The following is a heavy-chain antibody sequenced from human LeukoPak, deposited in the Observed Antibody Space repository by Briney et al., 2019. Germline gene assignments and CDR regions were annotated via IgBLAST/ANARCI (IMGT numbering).Heavy chain of an antibody. CDR2: IRQDGGDK. CDR1: GFTFSSYW. CDR3: ARDVAVADKKYFDP. D-gene: IGHD2-15*01. Sequence: GGSLRLSCAASGFTFSSYWMHWVRQAPGKGLEWVANIRQDGGDKHYVDSVKGRFTISRDDAKDSLYLQMNSLRVEDTAVYYCARDVAVADKKYFDPWGQGTLVTVSS. J-gene: IGHJ5*02. V-gene: IGHV3-7*03.